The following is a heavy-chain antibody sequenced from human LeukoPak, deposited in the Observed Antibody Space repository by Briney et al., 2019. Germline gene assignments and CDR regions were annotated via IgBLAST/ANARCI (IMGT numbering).Heavy chain of an antibody. CDR1: GGSISSSSYY. CDR3: ARRYSSSWYVGFFDP. V-gene: IGHV4-39*07. Sequence: PSETLSLTCTVSGGSISSSSYYWGWIRQPPGKGLEWIGSIYYSGSTYYNPSLKSRVTISVGTSKNQFSLRLSSVTAADTAIYYCARRYSSSWYVGFFDPWGQGTLVTVSS. J-gene: IGHJ5*02. CDR2: IYYSGST. D-gene: IGHD6-13*01.